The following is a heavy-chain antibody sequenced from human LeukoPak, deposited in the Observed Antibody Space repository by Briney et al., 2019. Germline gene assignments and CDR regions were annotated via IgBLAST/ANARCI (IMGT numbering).Heavy chain of an antibody. CDR2: ISVSDDST. Sequence: GGSLRLSCAASGFTSSDYTMNWVRQSPGKGLEWVSGISVSDDSTYYADSVKGRFTISRDKSNNVLHLQMNSLRAEDTAEYYCARDRYCVSTNCPYDCWGQGTPVTVSS. V-gene: IGHV3-23*01. CDR1: GFTSSDYT. J-gene: IGHJ4*02. D-gene: IGHD2-2*01. CDR3: ARDRYCVSTNCPYDC.